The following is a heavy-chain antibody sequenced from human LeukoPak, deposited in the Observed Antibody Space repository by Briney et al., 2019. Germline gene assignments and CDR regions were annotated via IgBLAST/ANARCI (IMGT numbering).Heavy chain of an antibody. CDR2: IYYSGST. CDR1: GGSISSYY. CDR3: AGASYDSSGVH. V-gene: IGHV4-59*01. J-gene: IGHJ4*02. Sequence: SETLSLTCTVSGGSISSYYWSWIRQPPGKGLEWIGYIYYSGSTSYNPSLKSRVTISVDTSKNQFSLKLSSVTAADTAVYDCAGASYDSSGVHWGQGTLVTVSS. D-gene: IGHD3-22*01.